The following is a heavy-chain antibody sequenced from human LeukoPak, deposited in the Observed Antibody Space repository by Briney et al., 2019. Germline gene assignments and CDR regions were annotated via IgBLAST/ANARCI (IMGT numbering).Heavy chain of an antibody. J-gene: IGHJ6*02. Sequence: GSLRLSCAASGFTFSSYAMSWVRQAPGKGLEWVSYISSSSSTIYYADSVKGRFTISRDNAKNSLYLQMNSLRDEDTAVYYCARDRGSSGWKIYYGMDVWGQGTTVTVSS. CDR2: ISSSSSTI. V-gene: IGHV3-48*02. CDR1: GFTFSSYA. D-gene: IGHD6-19*01. CDR3: ARDRGSSGWKIYYGMDV.